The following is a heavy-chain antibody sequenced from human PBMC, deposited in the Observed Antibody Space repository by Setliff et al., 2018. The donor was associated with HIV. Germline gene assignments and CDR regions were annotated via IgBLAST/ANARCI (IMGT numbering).Heavy chain of an antibody. Sequence: AETLSLTCAVSGGSISRSNWWSWVRQPPGKGLEWIGEIYHGGSTNYNPSLKSRVAISIDSYKNLFSLRLDSLTAADTAVYYCAAQDLDLVKYYYMEYWGPGALVTVSS. CDR3: AAQDLDLVKYYYMEY. J-gene: IGHJ4*02. D-gene: IGHD2-21*01. CDR2: IYHGGST. CDR1: GGSISRSNW. V-gene: IGHV4-4*02.